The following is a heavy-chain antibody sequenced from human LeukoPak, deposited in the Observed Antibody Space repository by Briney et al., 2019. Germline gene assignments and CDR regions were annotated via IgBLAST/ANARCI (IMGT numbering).Heavy chain of an antibody. CDR1: GGPISSSSYY. CDR2: IYYTGST. V-gene: IGHV4-39*01. D-gene: IGHD1-26*01. J-gene: IGHJ4*02. CDR3: VKSGGYGLIDY. Sequence: PSETLSLTCTVSGGPISSSSYYWAWLRQPPGKGLEWIGSIYYTGSTYYNPSLKSRVTISVDTSKNQFSLRLNSVTAADTAMYYCVKSGGYGLIDYWGQGTLVTVSS.